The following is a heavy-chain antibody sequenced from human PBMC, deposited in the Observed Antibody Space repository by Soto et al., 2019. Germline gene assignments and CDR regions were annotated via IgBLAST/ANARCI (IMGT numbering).Heavy chain of an antibody. Sequence: SETLSLTCAVFGGSFSGYYWGWIRQPPGKGLEWIGEINRDGVTNYNPSLKSRLTISVDTSKNQFSLKLNSVTAADMAVYYCARTATQCSRTSCYTVSLDFWGQGTLVTV. D-gene: IGHD2-2*02. CDR3: ARTATQCSRTSCYTVSLDF. CDR1: GGSFSGYY. J-gene: IGHJ4*02. CDR2: INRDGVT. V-gene: IGHV4-34*01.